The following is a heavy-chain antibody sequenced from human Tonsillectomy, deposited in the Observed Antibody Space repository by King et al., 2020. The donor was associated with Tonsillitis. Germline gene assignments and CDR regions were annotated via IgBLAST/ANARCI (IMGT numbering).Heavy chain of an antibody. Sequence: VQLVESGAEVKKPGASVKVSCKASGDSFTDYYIHWVRQAPGQGLEWMGWVNPNSGGTNYAQKFQGRVTMTRDTSISTAYMELNSLRSDDTAVYYCAREGLAGDSWGQGTLVTVSS. CDR1: GDSFTDYY. V-gene: IGHV1-2*02. CDR3: AREGLAGDS. J-gene: IGHJ4*02. CDR2: VNPNSGGT.